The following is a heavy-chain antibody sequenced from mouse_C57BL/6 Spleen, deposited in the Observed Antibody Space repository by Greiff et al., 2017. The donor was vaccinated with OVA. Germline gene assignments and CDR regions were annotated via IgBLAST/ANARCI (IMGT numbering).Heavy chain of an antibody. D-gene: IGHD4-1*01. CDR1: GYTFTSYW. J-gene: IGHJ3*01. V-gene: IGHV1-50*01. Sequence: QVQLQQPGAELVKPGASVKLSCKASGYTFTSYWMQWVKQRPGQGLEWIGEIDPSDSYTNYNQKFKGKATLTVDTSSSTAYMQLSSLTSEDSAVYYCARLGFEGFAYWGQGTLVAVSA. CDR3: ARLGFEGFAY. CDR2: IDPSDSYT.